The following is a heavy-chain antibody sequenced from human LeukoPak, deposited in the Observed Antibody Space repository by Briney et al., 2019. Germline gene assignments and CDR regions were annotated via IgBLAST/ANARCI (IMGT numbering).Heavy chain of an antibody. J-gene: IGHJ4*02. CDR3: ARLFGRGYHSSGPQSY. CDR2: IYYTGST. Sequence: GSLRLSCAASGFSGFTFSHYGMNWIRQPPGKGLEWIGSIYYTGSTYYNPSLKSRLTISVDTSNNQFSLKLNSVTAADTAIYYCARLFGRGYHSSGPQSYWSQGTLVTVSS. V-gene: IGHV4-39*01. CDR1: GFSGFTFSHY. D-gene: IGHD3-22*01.